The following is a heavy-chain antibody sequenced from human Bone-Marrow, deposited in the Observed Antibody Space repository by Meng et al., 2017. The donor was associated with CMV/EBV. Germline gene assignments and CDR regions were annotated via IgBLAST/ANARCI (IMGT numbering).Heavy chain of an antibody. J-gene: IGHJ3*02. D-gene: IGHD5-18*01. Sequence: GESLKISCAASGFTFSNAWMSWVRQATGKGLEWVSAIGTAGDTYYPGSVKGRFTISRENAKNSLYLQMNSLRAGDTAVYYCARVTARDAFDIWGQGTMVTVSS. CDR1: GFTFSNAW. CDR3: ARVTARDAFDI. CDR2: IGTAGDT. V-gene: IGHV3-13*01.